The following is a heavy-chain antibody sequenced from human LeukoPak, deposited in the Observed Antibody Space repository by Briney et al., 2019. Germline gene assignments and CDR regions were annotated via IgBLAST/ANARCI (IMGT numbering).Heavy chain of an antibody. V-gene: IGHV3-30-3*01. CDR1: GFTFSSYA. CDR2: ISYDGSNK. J-gene: IGHJ4*02. Sequence: GSLRLSCAASGFTFSSYAMHWVRKAPGKGLEWVAVISYDGSNKYYADSVKGRFTISRDNSKNTLYLQMNSLRAEDTAVYYCARVDTLMTTLLFDYWGQGTLVTVSS. CDR3: ARVDTLMTTLLFDY. D-gene: IGHD4-17*01.